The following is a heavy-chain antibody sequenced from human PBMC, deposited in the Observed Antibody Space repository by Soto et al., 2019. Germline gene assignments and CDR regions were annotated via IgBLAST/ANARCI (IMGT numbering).Heavy chain of an antibody. CDR3: XXXXXXXXXXXXXXXXXMDX. J-gene: IGHJ6*01. CDR2: XRHDGSKT. Sequence: QEQLVESGGGVVQPGRSLRLSCAASGFTLSRFGVHWVXXXXXXXXXXXAVXRHDGSKTSFIDSVKGRFTISRDNHRNEVVLQMXXLXXXXXXVXXXXXXXXXXXXXXXXXXXXMDXWGRGTTVTVSS. V-gene: IGHV3-33*01. CDR1: GFTLSRFG.